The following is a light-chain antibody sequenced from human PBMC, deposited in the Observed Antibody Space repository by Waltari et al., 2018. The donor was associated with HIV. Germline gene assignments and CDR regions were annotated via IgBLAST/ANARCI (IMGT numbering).Light chain of an antibody. Sequence: QSALTQPASVSGSPGQSIPTPCTGPSSDVGAYHYVSWYQQHPDKAPKPMIYEVSNRPSGVSNRFSGSKSGNTASLTISGLQAEDEADYYCSSYTSSSTLVFGTGTKVTVL. V-gene: IGLV2-14*01. J-gene: IGLJ1*01. CDR2: EVS. CDR1: SSDVGAYHY. CDR3: SSYTSSSTLV.